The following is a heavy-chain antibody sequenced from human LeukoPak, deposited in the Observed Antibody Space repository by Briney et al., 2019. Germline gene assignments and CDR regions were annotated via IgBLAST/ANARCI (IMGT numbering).Heavy chain of an antibody. Sequence: TGGSLRLSCVASGFTFDDYGMSWVRQVPGKGLEWVCGINWNGGSTGYADSVKGRFTISRDSAKNSLYVQMKSLRADDTAFYYCARRTIVGAGFDYWGQGTLVTVSS. J-gene: IGHJ4*02. CDR1: GFTFDDYG. D-gene: IGHD1-26*01. V-gene: IGHV3-20*04. CDR3: ARRTIVGAGFDY. CDR2: INWNGGST.